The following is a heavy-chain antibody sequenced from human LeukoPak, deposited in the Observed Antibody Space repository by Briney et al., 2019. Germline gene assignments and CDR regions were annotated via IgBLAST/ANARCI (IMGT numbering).Heavy chain of an antibody. V-gene: IGHV3-23*01. D-gene: IGHD2-8*01. Sequence: GESLRLSCAASGYPFSSYAMSWVRQAPGKGLEWISGVTPGGNIPYYADSVKGRFTISRDISKNTLYLQMDSLTAADTVLYYCAKDLWLVTDGAQTFDVGGQGTLVSVSS. CDR1: GYPFSSYA. CDR2: VTPGGNIP. J-gene: IGHJ1*01. CDR3: AKDLWLVTDGAQTFDV.